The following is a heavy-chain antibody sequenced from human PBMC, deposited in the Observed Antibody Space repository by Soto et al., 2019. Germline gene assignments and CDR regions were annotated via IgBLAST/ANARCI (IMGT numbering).Heavy chain of an antibody. CDR1: GFTFSSYA. CDR3: ARDHSLSDYAGG. J-gene: IGHJ4*02. D-gene: IGHD4-17*01. V-gene: IGHV3-30-3*01. CDR2: ISYDGSNK. Sequence: QVQLVESGGGVVQPGRSLRLSCAASGFTFSSYAMHWVRQAPGKGLEWVAVISYDGSNKYYADSVKGRFTFSRDNSKITLYLQMNSLRAEDTAVYYCARDHSLSDYAGGWGQGTLVTVSS.